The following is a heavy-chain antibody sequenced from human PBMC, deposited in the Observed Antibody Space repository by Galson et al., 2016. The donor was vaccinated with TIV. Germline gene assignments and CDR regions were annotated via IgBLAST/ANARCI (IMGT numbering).Heavy chain of an antibody. CDR3: ARKMIRAFLAFDF. J-gene: IGHJ3*01. D-gene: IGHD3-10*01. CDR2: IDPSDSST. V-gene: IGHV5-10-1*01. CDR1: GYNFKSYW. Sequence: QSGAEVKKPGESLRISCKAIGYNFKSYWISWVRQMPGKGLEWLGRIDPSDSSTNYSPSFRGHVTISTDNSISTAYLQWNSLKASDTAIYYCARKMIRAFLAFDFWGQGTVATVSS.